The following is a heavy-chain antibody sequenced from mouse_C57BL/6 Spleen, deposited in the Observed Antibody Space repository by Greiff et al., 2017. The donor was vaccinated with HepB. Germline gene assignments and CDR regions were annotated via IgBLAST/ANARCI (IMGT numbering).Heavy chain of an antibody. CDR1: GYTFTSYG. V-gene: IGHV1-81*01. Sequence: QVQLKQSGAELARPGASVKLTCKASGYTFTSYGISWVKQRTGQGLEWIGEIYPRSGNTYYNEKLKGKATLTADKSSSTAYMELRSLTSEDSAVYFCAREELIYYWMDYWGQGTSVTVSS. CDR2: IYPRSGNT. CDR3: AREELIYYWMDY. D-gene: IGHD1-1*01. J-gene: IGHJ4*01.